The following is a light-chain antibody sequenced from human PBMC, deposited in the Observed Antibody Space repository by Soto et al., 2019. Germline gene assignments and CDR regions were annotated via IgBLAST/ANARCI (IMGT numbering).Light chain of an antibody. Sequence: EIVMTQSPATLSVPPGERATLSCRASQSVSTNFAWYQQKPGQAPRLLIYGASTRATAVPARFTASGSGTEFTLTISSLQSEDFAVYYCQQYNTWPRTFGQVTKVEVK. J-gene: IGKJ1*01. V-gene: IGKV3-15*01. CDR3: QQYNTWPRT. CDR1: QSVSTN. CDR2: GAS.